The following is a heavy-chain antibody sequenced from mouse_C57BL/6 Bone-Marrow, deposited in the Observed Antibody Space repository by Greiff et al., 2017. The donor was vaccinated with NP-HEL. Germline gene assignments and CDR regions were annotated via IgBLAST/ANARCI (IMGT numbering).Heavy chain of an antibody. D-gene: IGHD1-1*01. V-gene: IGHV1-54*01. CDR3: ARRFTTVVATDWYFDV. CDR1: GYAFTNYL. CDR2: INPGSGGT. Sequence: QVHVKQSGAELVRPGTSVKVSCKASGYAFTNYLIEWVKQRPGQGLEWIGVINPGSGGTNYNEKFKGKATLTADKSSSTAYMQLSSLTSEDSAVYFCARRFTTVVATDWYFDVWGTGTTVTVSS. J-gene: IGHJ1*03.